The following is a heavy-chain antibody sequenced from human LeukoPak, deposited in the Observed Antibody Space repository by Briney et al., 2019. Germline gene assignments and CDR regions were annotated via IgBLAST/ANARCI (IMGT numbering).Heavy chain of an antibody. CDR3: ARLGPPNCGGDCYSDY. V-gene: IGHV5-51*03. D-gene: IGHD2-21*02. CDR2: IYPGDSDT. CDR1: GYNFTTYW. J-gene: IGHJ4*02. Sequence: KPGESLKISCKGSGYNFTTYWIGWVRQLPGKGQEWMAMIYPGDSDTRYSPSFQGQVTISADKSIRTAYLQWSSLRASDTAMYYCARLGPPNCGGDCYSDYWGQGTLSTVSS.